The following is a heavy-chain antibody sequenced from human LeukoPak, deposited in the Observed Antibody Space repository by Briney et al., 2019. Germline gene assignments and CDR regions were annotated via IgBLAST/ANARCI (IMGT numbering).Heavy chain of an antibody. Sequence: GGSLRLSCAASGFTSSSYAMSWARQAPGKGLGVSAISGSGGSTYYADSVKGRFTISRDNSKNTLHLQMNSLRAEDTAVYYCAKDRGYSYGYLSDYWGQGTLVTVSS. CDR2: ISGSGGST. CDR1: GFTSSSYA. D-gene: IGHD5-18*01. J-gene: IGHJ4*02. CDR3: AKDRGYSYGYLSDY. V-gene: IGHV3-23*01.